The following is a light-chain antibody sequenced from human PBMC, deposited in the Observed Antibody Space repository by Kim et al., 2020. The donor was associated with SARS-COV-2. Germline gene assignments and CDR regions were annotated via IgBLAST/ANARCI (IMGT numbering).Light chain of an antibody. CDR3: KQYSSYPIT. Sequence: ASVGDRVTISCLASQCISYYLAWFQQKPGKAPKSLVFAAYSLQSGVPSKFSGSGSGTEFTRTSSSLQPEDFATYYCKQYSSYPITFGQGTRLEIK. CDR2: AAY. CDR1: QCISYY. V-gene: IGKV1-16*02. J-gene: IGKJ5*01.